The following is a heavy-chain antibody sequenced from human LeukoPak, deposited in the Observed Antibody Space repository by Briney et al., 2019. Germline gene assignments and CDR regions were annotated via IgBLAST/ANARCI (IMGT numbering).Heavy chain of an antibody. V-gene: IGHV3-23*01. D-gene: IGHD2-21*01. J-gene: IGHJ5*02. CDR3: AKGTVFQPRAPFDP. CDR2: INVGGSST. CDR1: GFTFSDYA. Sequence: SGGSLRLSCTASGFTFSDYAMSWVRQAPGKGLEWVSYINVGGSSTYYADSVKGRFTISRDNSKNTLYLQMNSLRAEDTAVYYCAKGTVFQPRAPFDPWGQGTLVTVSS.